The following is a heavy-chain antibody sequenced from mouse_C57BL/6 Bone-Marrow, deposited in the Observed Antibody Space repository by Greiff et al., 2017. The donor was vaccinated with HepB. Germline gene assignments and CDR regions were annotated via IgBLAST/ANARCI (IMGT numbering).Heavy chain of an antibody. CDR1: GFTFSDFY. V-gene: IGHV7-1*01. CDR2: SRNKANDYTT. Sequence: DVQLVESGGGLVQSGRSLRLSCASSGFTFSDFYMEWVRQDPGKGLGWIAASRNKANDYTTEYSASVKARFIVSRDTYQSILYLQMNALGAEDTAICYCARGGGPEYFDVWGTGTTVTVSS. J-gene: IGHJ1*03. CDR3: ARGGGPEYFDV.